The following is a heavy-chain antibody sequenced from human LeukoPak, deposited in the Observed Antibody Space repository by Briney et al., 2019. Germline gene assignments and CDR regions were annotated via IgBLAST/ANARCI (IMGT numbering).Heavy chain of an antibody. D-gene: IGHD6-13*01. V-gene: IGHV3-30-3*01. CDR1: GFTFSNSA. Sequence: GRSLRLSCAASGFTFSNSAMYWVRQAPGKGLEWVAVISYDGSSKYYVDSVKGRFTISRDNSKNTLYLQMNSLRAEDTAVYYCAKEGIAGIYYFDYWGQETLVTVSS. CDR3: AKEGIAGIYYFDY. J-gene: IGHJ4*02. CDR2: ISYDGSSK.